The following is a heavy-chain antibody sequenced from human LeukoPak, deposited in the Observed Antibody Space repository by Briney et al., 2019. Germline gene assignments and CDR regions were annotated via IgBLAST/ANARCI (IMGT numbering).Heavy chain of an antibody. V-gene: IGHV3-66*01. CDR3: ARDRAEGKTWVEFDP. CDR1: GFIVNSYA. J-gene: IGHJ5*02. Sequence: GGSLRLSCAASGFIVNSYAMSWVRQAPGKGLAWVPLIYSDGVTQYADSVKGRLTISRDNSKNTLYLQMNSLREEDTAVYFCARDRAEGKTWVEFDPWGQGTLVTVSS. CDR2: IYSDGVT.